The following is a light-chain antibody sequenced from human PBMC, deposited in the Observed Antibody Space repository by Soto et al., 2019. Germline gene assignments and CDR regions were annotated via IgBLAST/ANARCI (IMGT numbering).Light chain of an antibody. CDR1: QSLVHSDGNTY. Sequence: DLVMTQSPLSLPVTLGQPASISCTFGQSLVHSDGNTYLNWFQQKPGQSPRRLIYKVSNRDSGVPDRFSGSGSGTDFTLRISRVEAEDAAINYCMQHTHWPWAFGRGTKVEIK. J-gene: IGKJ1*01. CDR3: MQHTHWPWA. V-gene: IGKV2-30*02. CDR2: KVS.